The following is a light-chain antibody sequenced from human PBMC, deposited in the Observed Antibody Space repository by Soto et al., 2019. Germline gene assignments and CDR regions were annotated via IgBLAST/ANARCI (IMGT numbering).Light chain of an antibody. Sequence: DIQMTQSPSSLSASVGDRVAITSRASQSISSYLNWYQQKPGKAPKLMIYAASSLQSGVPSRFSGSGSGTEFTLTISSLKPDDFATYYCQQYQSYSRTFGQGTKVDIK. V-gene: IGKV1-39*01. CDR3: QQYQSYSRT. J-gene: IGKJ1*01. CDR2: AAS. CDR1: QSISSY.